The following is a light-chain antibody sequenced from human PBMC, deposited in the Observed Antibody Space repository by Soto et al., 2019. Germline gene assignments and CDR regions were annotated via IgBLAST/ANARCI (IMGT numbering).Light chain of an antibody. J-gene: IGKJ1*01. CDR2: RAS. CDR1: QIFSGGF. Sequence: IVLTQSPGTLSLSPGERATLSYRASQIFSGGFLAWYQQKSGQAPRLLIYRASSRATGIPDRFSGSGSGKDFTLTISRLELEVVAVYYCQHYDPSRRWTFGQGTKVDIK. CDR3: QHYDPSRRWT. V-gene: IGKV3-20*01.